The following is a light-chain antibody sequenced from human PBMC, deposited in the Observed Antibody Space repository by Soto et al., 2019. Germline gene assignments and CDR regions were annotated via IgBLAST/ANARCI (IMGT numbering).Light chain of an antibody. CDR3: CSYAGSSTFYV. CDR2: EVS. Sequence: SVLTQPATISGSPGQSINVSCAGNSSDFGSYNLVSWYQQHPGKAPKLMIYEVSKRPSGVSYRFSGSKSGNTASLTISGLQAEDEADYYCCSYAGSSTFYVFGTGTKVTVL. V-gene: IGLV2-23*02. J-gene: IGLJ1*01. CDR1: SSDFGSYNL.